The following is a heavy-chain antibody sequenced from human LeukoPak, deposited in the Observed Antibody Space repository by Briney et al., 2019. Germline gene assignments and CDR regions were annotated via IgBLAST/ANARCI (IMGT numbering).Heavy chain of an antibody. Sequence: GGSLRLSCAASGLAFSSSAMNWVRQTPGKGLEWLSYSSASSSDVYYADSVKGRFTISRDNAKSSLYLQMNSLTVEDTAIYFCARGRDHAFDIWGQGTRVTASS. J-gene: IGHJ3*02. CDR3: ARGRDHAFDI. CDR1: GLAFSSSA. CDR2: SSASSSDV. V-gene: IGHV3-48*01.